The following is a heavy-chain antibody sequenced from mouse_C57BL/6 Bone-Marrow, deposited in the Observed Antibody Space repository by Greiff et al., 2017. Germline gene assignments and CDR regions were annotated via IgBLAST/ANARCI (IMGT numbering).Heavy chain of an antibody. Sequence: QVQLQQSGAELVKPGASVKLSCKASGYTFTSYWMHWVKQRPGQGLEWIGMIHPNSGSTNYNEKFKSKATLTVDQSSSTAYMQLSSLTSEDSAVYYCARGGVTTVVATDWYFDVWGTGTTVTVSS. CDR1: GYTFTSYW. V-gene: IGHV1-64*01. J-gene: IGHJ1*03. CDR2: IHPNSGST. CDR3: ARGGVTTVVATDWYFDV. D-gene: IGHD1-1*01.